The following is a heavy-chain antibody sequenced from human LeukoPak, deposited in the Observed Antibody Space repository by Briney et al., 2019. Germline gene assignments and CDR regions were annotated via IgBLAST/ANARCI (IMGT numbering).Heavy chain of an antibody. CDR3: AKDRYGDYEAPFHYYMDA. J-gene: IGHJ6*03. CDR1: GYTFTSYD. CDR2: MIPNSGNT. Sequence: GASVKVSCKASGYTFTSYDINWVRQATGQGLEWMGWMIPNSGNTGYAQKFQGRVTMTRNTSISTAYMELSSLRSEDTAVYYCAKDRYGDYEAPFHYYMDAWGRGTTVTVSS. V-gene: IGHV1-8*01. D-gene: IGHD5-12*01.